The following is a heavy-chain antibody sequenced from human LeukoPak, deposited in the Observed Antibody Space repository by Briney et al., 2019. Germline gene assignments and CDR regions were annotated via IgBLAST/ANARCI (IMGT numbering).Heavy chain of an antibody. CDR2: INPSGGST. CDR3: AREGRYYDILTGNPSAPHWFDP. CDR1: GYTFTSYY. Sequence: RASVKVSCKASGYTFTSYYMHWVRQAPGQGLEWMGIINPSGGSTSYAQKFQGRVTMTRDTSTSTVYMELSSLRSEDTAVYYCAREGRYYDILTGNPSAPHWFDPWGQGTLVTVSS. D-gene: IGHD3-9*01. J-gene: IGHJ5*02. V-gene: IGHV1-46*01.